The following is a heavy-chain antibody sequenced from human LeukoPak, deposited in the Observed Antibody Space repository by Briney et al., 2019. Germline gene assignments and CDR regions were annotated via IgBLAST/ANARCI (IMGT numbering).Heavy chain of an antibody. CDR3: ARMGGRITMVRGADH. J-gene: IGHJ5*02. D-gene: IGHD3-10*01. Sequence: SETLSLTCAVYGGSFSGYYWSWIRQPPGKGLEWIGEINHSGSTNYNPSLKSRGTISVDTSKNQFSLKLSSATAADTAVYYCARMGGRITMVRGADHWGQGTLVTVSS. CDR2: INHSGST. CDR1: GGSFSGYY. V-gene: IGHV4-34*01.